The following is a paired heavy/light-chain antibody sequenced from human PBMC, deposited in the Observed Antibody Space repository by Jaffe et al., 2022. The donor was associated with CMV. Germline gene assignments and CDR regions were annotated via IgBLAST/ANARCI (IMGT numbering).Light chain of an antibody. J-gene: IGKJ4*01. CDR3: QQSYSTPLT. Sequence: DIQMTQSPSSLSASVGDRVTITCRASQNIGNFFNWYQQRPGKAPNLLIYGASSLQSGVPSRFSGSGSGTDFTLIIGSLQPEDFATYYCQQSYSTPLTFGGGTKVEIK. CDR1: QNIGNF. V-gene: IGKV1-39*01. CDR2: GAS.
Heavy chain of an antibody. CDR2: IKRKSDGGTT. CDR1: GFSVSNAW. J-gene: IGHJ5*02. V-gene: IGHV3-15*01. Sequence: EVQLVESGGGLVKPGESLRLSCAASGFSVSNAWMTWVRQAPGKGLEWIGRIKRKSDGGTTDYAAPVKDRFTISRDDSQETLYLQMNSLKPEDTAVYYCTSGEAWGQGTLVTVSS. D-gene: IGHD7-27*01. CDR3: TSGEA.